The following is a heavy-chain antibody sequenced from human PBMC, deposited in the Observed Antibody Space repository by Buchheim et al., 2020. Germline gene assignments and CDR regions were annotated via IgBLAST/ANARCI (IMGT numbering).Heavy chain of an antibody. V-gene: IGHV3-30*03. CDR3: ARDDGYSYGSPTRCFDY. D-gene: IGHD5-18*01. CDR2: ISYDGSNK. CDR1: GFTFSSYG. J-gene: IGHJ4*02. Sequence: QVQLVESGGGVVQPGRSLRLSCAASGFTFSSYGMHWVRQAPGKGLEWVAVISYDGSNKYYADSVKGRFTISRDNSKNTLYLQMNSLRAEDTAVYYCARDDGYSYGSPTRCFDYWGQGTL.